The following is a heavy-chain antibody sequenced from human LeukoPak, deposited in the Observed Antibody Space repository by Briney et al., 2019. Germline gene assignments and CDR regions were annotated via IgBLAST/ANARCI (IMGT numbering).Heavy chain of an antibody. Sequence: GGSLRLSCAASGFTFSSYSMSWVRQAPGKGLEWVSSISSSSSYIYYADSVKGRFTISRDNSKNTLYLQMNSLRAEDTAVYYCAKGAPMYSSSWYVGYWGQGTLVTVSS. CDR2: ISSSSSYI. D-gene: IGHD6-13*01. V-gene: IGHV3-21*04. CDR3: AKGAPMYSSSWYVGY. CDR1: GFTFSSYS. J-gene: IGHJ4*02.